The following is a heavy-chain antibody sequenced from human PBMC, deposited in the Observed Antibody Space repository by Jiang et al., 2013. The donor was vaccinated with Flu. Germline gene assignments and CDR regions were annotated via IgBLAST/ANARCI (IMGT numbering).Heavy chain of an antibody. CDR1: GGSISSGSYY. Sequence: GSGLVKPSQTLSLTCTVSGGSISSGSYYWSWIRQPAGKGLEWIGRIYTSGSTNYNPSLKSRVTISVDTSKNQFSLKLSSVTAADTAVYYCARDRGGYYDILTGYYRGDYYYGMDVWGQGTTVTVSS. CDR3: ARDRGGYYDILTGYYRGDYYYGMDV. D-gene: IGHD3-9*01. CDR2: IYTSGST. V-gene: IGHV4-61*02. J-gene: IGHJ6*02.